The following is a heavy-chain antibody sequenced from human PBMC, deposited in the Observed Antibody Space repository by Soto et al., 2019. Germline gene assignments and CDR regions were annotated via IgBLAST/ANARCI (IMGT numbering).Heavy chain of an antibody. V-gene: IGHV4-4*07. CDR1: GGSIRSHY. Sequence: PSETLSLTCSVSGGSIRSHYWSWIRQAAGKGLEWVGRLSPSGSIEYHPSVRGRITLSVDPAKNQLSLQLKSVTAADTAVYYCAREGSITIFGESLRVVFDSWGQGALVTVSS. D-gene: IGHD3-3*01. J-gene: IGHJ4*02. CDR3: AREGSITIFGESLRVVFDS. CDR2: LSPSGSI.